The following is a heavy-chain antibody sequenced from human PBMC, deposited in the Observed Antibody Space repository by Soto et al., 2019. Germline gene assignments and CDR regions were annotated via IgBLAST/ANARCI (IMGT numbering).Heavy chain of an antibody. Sequence: SVKVSCKASGGTFSSYAISWVRQAPGQGLEWMGGIIPIFGTANYAQKFQGRVTITADESTSTAYMELSSLRSEDTAVYYCARRIFGVVIIPDLYNGMDVWGQGTSVTVSS. D-gene: IGHD3-3*01. CDR3: ARRIFGVVIIPDLYNGMDV. CDR1: GGTFSSYA. J-gene: IGHJ6*02. CDR2: IIPIFGTA. V-gene: IGHV1-69*13.